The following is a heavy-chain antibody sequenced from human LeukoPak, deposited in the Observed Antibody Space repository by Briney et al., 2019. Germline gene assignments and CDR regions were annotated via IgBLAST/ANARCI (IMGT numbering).Heavy chain of an antibody. Sequence: PSETLSLTCAVYGGSFSDYYWSWIRQPPGKGLEWIGEINHGGSTNYNPSHKSRVTLSVDTSKNQFSLKLTSVTAADTAVYYCARDGYSTPDVWGQGTTVTVSS. J-gene: IGHJ6*02. D-gene: IGHD6-13*01. CDR2: INHGGST. CDR1: GGSFSDYY. V-gene: IGHV4-34*01. CDR3: ARDGYSTPDV.